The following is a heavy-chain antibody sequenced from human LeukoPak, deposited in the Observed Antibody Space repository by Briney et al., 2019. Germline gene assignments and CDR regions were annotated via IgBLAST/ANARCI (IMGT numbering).Heavy chain of an antibody. CDR3: TTDPVGSSSY. Sequence: GSLRLSCAASGFTFSNALMSWVRQAPGKGLEWVGRIRSKTDGGTTDYAAPVKGRFTISRDDSKNTLYLQINSLKTEDTAVYYCTTDPVGSSSYWGQGTLVTVSS. D-gene: IGHD6-13*01. CDR2: IRSKTDGGTT. V-gene: IGHV3-15*01. J-gene: IGHJ4*02. CDR1: GFTFSNAL.